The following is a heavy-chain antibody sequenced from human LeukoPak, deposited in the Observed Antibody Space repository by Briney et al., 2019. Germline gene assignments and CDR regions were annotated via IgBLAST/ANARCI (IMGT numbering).Heavy chain of an antibody. Sequence: GGSLRPSCAASGFTFRSYWMSWVRQAPGKGLEWVANIKQDGSERYYVDSVKGRFTISRDNAKNSLYLQMNSLRAEDTAVYYCVRERFHGSGAPKFDFWGQGNLVTVSS. CDR2: IKQDGSER. J-gene: IGHJ4*02. CDR1: GFTFRSYW. CDR3: VRERFHGSGAPKFDF. D-gene: IGHD3-10*01. V-gene: IGHV3-7*01.